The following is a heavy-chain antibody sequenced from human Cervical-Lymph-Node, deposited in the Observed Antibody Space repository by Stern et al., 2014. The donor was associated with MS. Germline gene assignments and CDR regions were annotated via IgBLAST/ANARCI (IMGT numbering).Heavy chain of an antibody. CDR1: GFTFRSYS. Sequence: EVQLVESGGGLVKPGGSLRLSCEASGFTFRSYSMTWGRPAPGNGLEWVSSISSSSSYIYYADSVKGRFTISRDNAKNSLYLQMNSLRAEDTAVYYCATQGDYGDYDYWGQGTLVTVSS. J-gene: IGHJ4*02. D-gene: IGHD4-17*01. CDR3: ATQGDYGDYDY. CDR2: ISSSSSYI. V-gene: IGHV3-21*01.